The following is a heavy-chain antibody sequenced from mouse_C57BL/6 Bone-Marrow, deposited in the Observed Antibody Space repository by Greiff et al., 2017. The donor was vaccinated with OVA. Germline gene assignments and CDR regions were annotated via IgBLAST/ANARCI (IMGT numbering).Heavy chain of an antibody. J-gene: IGHJ2*01. D-gene: IGHD1-1*01. Sequence: EVKLVESGGDLVKPGGSLKLSCAASGFTFSSYGMSWVRQTPDQRLEWVATISSGGSYTYYPDSVKGRFTISRDNAKNTLYLQMSSLKSEDTAMYYWARHGDYGSFFDYWGQGTTLTVSS. V-gene: IGHV5-6*02. CDR2: ISSGGSYT. CDR3: ARHGDYGSFFDY. CDR1: GFTFSSYG.